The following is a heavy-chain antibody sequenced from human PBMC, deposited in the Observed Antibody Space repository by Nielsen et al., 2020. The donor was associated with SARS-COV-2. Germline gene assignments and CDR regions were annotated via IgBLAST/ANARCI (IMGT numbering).Heavy chain of an antibody. CDR2: IATNAGNT. J-gene: IGHJ4*02. Sequence: ASLKVSCKASGYTFTNYNIAWVRQAPGQGLEWMGWIATNAGNTKYDQNFQGRVTMATDTSTGIGYMELRNLKSDDTAVYFCARVSLGGEVYWTTSYYTFDYWGQGSLVTVSS. CDR3: ARVSLGGEVYWTTSYYTFDY. V-gene: IGHV1-18*01. CDR1: GYTFTNYN. D-gene: IGHD2-2*01.